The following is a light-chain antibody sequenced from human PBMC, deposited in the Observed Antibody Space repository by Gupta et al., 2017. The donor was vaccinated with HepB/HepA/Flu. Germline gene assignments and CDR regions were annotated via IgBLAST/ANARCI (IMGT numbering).Light chain of an antibody. J-gene: IGLJ2*01. CDR2: QDR. CDR1: ELGNKY. V-gene: IGLV3-1*01. Sequence: SYELTQPPSVSVSPGQTASIPCSGDELGNKYVCWYQQKAGQSPVLVIYQDRKRPSGIPERFSGSNSGNTATLTISGTQAMDEADYYCQTWDSSTVVFGGGTKLTVL. CDR3: QTWDSSTVV.